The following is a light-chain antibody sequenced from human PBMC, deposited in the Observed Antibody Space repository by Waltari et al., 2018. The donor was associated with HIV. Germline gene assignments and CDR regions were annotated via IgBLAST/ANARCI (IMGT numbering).Light chain of an antibody. CDR1: SNDVGRYDY. Sequence: QSALTQPASVSGSPGQSITISCTGTSNDVGRYDYVSWYQHHPGKAPKLVIYEVTNRPSGTSNRVSGSKSGNTASLTISGLQAEDEADYYCSSYVVNSTPYVFGSGTKVTVL. J-gene: IGLJ1*01. CDR3: SSYVVNSTPYV. V-gene: IGLV2-14*01. CDR2: EVT.